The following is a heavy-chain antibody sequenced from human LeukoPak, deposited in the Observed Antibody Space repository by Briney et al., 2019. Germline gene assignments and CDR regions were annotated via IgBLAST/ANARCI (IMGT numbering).Heavy chain of an antibody. V-gene: IGHV3-21*01. Sequence: NPGGSLRLSCAASGFTFSSYSMNWVRQAPGKGLEWVSSISSSSSYIYYADSVKGRFTISRDNAKNSLYLQMNSLRAEDTAVYYCARDLMIAAAGRIWGQGTLVTVSS. D-gene: IGHD6-13*01. CDR2: ISSSSSYI. CDR3: ARDLMIAAAGRI. J-gene: IGHJ4*02. CDR1: GFTFSSYS.